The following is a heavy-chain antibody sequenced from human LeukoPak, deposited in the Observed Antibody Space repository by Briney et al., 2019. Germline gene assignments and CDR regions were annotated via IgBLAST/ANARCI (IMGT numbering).Heavy chain of an antibody. Sequence: SETLSLTCAVYGGSFSGYYWSWIRQPPGKGLEWIGEINHSGSTNYNPSLKSRVTISVDTSKNQFSLKLSSVTVADTAVYYCARRRVLRYYGPNWFDPWGQGTLVTVSS. V-gene: IGHV4-34*01. CDR2: INHSGST. D-gene: IGHD3-10*01. CDR3: ARRRVLRYYGPNWFDP. J-gene: IGHJ5*02. CDR1: GGSFSGYY.